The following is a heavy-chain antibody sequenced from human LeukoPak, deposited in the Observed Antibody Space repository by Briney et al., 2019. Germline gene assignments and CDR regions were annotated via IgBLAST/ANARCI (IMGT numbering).Heavy chain of an antibody. V-gene: IGHV3-30*01. J-gene: IGHJ4*02. CDR1: GFTYSSYA. CDR2: ISYDGSNK. Sequence: PGGSLRLSCAASGFTYSSYAMHWVRQAPGKGLEWVAVISYDGSNKYYAHSVKGRFTISRDNSKNTLYLQINSLRAEDTPVCYCARDGGGGYDPNCSGGSCYPFHFDYWGQGTLVTVSS. CDR3: ARDGGGGYDPNCSGGSCYPFHFDY. D-gene: IGHD2-15*01.